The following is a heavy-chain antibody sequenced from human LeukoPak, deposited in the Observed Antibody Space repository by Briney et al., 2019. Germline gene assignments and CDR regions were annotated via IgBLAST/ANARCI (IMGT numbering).Heavy chain of an antibody. J-gene: IGHJ4*02. D-gene: IGHD3-9*01. CDR1: GGSISSGGYY. Sequence: SETLSLTCTVSGGSISSGGYYWSWIRQHPGKGLEWLGYIYYSGSTYYNPSLKSRVTISVDTSKNQFSLKLSSVTAADTAVYYCARSVGDILTGYLDYWGQGTLVTVSS. CDR3: ARSVGDILTGYLDY. V-gene: IGHV4-31*03. CDR2: IYYSGST.